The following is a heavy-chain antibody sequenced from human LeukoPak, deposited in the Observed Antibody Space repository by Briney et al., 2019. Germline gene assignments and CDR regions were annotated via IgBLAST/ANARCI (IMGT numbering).Heavy chain of an antibody. J-gene: IGHJ5*02. CDR1: GFTVSSNY. V-gene: IGHV4-34*08. Sequence: GSLRLSCAASGFTVSSNYMSWVRQPPGKGLEWIGEINHSGSTNYNPSLTSRVTISVDTSKNQFSLKLSSVTAADTAVYYCAARTPRSYRNSWFWFDPRGQGTLVTVSS. CDR3: AARTPRSYRNSWFWFDP. D-gene: IGHD6-13*01. CDR2: INHSGST.